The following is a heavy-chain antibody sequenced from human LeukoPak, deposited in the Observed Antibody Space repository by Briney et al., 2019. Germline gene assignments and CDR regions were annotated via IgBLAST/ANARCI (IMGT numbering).Heavy chain of an antibody. CDR2: ISAYNGNT. V-gene: IGHV1-18*01. J-gene: IGHJ4*02. CDR1: GGTFSSYA. Sequence: ASVKVSCKASGGTFSSYAISWVRQAPGQGLEWMGWISAYNGNTNYAQKLQGRVTMTTDTSTSTAYMELRSLRSDDTAVYYCARVGWLQRNFDYWGQGTLVTVSS. D-gene: IGHD5-24*01. CDR3: ARVGWLQRNFDY.